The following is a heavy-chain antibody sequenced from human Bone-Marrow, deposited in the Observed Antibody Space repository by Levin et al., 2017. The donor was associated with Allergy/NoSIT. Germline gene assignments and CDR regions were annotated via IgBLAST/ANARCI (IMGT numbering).Heavy chain of an antibody. CDR1: GGTFSSYA. CDR2: IIPIFGTA. Sequence: SVKVSCKASGGTFSSYAISWVRQAPGQGLEWMGGIIPIFGTANYAQKFQGRVTITADKSTSTAYMELSSLRSEDTAVYYCARGPRSSWYRIAVAGDPEKYYFDYWGQGTLVTVSS. CDR3: ARGPRSSWYRIAVAGDPEKYYFDY. J-gene: IGHJ4*02. V-gene: IGHV1-69*06. D-gene: IGHD6-19*01.